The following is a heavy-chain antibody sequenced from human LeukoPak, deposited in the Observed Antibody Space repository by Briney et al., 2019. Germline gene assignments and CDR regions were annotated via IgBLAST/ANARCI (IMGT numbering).Heavy chain of an antibody. V-gene: IGHV4-34*01. J-gene: IGHJ4*02. CDR3: ARGSRGYSYGYHLGY. Sequence: SETLSLTCAVYGGSFSGYYWSWIRQPPGKGLEWIGEINHSGSTNYNPSLKSRVTISVDTSKNQFSLKLSSVTAADTAVYYCARGSRGYSYGYHLGYWGQGTLVTVSS. D-gene: IGHD5-18*01. CDR2: INHSGST. CDR1: GGSFSGYY.